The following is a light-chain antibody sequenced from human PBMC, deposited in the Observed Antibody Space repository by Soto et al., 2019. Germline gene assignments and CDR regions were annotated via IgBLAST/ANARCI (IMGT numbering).Light chain of an antibody. CDR3: QHNNTYST. Sequence: DIHMTLSPSTLSASVGDRVAITCRGIRSINRWLDWQRQGPGNAPQVLIYDACSFKSGVPSRVSGNGSGTEFTITISSLQPDDFATYYWQHNNTYSTFGQGTRLEIK. CDR1: RSINRW. V-gene: IGKV1-5*01. CDR2: DAC. J-gene: IGKJ5*01.